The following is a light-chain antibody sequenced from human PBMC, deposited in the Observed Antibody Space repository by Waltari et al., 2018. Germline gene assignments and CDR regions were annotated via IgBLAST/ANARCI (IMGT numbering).Light chain of an antibody. CDR3: AAWDGSLYGYV. CDR1: SSNIGSNT. CDR2: STS. J-gene: IGLJ1*01. Sequence: QSVVTQPPSASGTPGQSVTISCSGSSSNIGSNTVRWYQVLPGSAPKLLIHSTSHRPSGITDRFSGSKSGTSASLAISGLQFDDEADYYCAAWDGSLYGYVLGTGTKVTVL. V-gene: IGLV1-44*01.